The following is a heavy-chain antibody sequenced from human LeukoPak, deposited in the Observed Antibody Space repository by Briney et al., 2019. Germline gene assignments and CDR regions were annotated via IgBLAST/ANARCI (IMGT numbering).Heavy chain of an antibody. CDR3: ARARTPGVGRDAFDI. CDR1: GFTFDDYG. Sequence: GGSLRLSCAASGFTFDDYGMSWVRQAPGKGLEWVSGINWNGGSTGYADSVKGRFTISRDNAKNSLYLQMNSLRAEDTAVYYCARARTPGVGRDAFDIWGQGTMVTVSS. V-gene: IGHV3-20*04. CDR2: INWNGGST. D-gene: IGHD7-27*01. J-gene: IGHJ3*02.